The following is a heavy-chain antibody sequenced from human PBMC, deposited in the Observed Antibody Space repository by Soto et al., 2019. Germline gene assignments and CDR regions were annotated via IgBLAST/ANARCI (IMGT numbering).Heavy chain of an antibody. V-gene: IGHV3-33*01. CDR3: ARDLCSGGFCLDY. D-gene: IGHD2-15*01. CDR2: IWYDESRR. CDR1: GFTFSSYG. J-gene: IGHJ4*02. Sequence: QVQLVESGGGVVQPGRSLILSCAASGFTFSSYGMHWVRQAPGKGLEWVAVIWYDESRRYYADSVKGRFTISRDTSQSTLYMQMNRLRAEDAAVYYCARDLCSGGFCLDYWGQGTLVIVSS.